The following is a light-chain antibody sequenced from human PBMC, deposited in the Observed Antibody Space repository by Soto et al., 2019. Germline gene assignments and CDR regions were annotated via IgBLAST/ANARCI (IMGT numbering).Light chain of an antibody. J-gene: IGKJ4*01. CDR3: QQYNNWPRAT. Sequence: EIVMTQSPATLSVSPGERATLSCRASQSISSNLAWYQQKPGQAPRLLLFRTSSRATGFPARLRGSGSGTEFNISISSLQSADFGVYYCQQYNNWPRATFGGGTKVEIK. V-gene: IGKV3-15*01. CDR1: QSISSN. CDR2: RTS.